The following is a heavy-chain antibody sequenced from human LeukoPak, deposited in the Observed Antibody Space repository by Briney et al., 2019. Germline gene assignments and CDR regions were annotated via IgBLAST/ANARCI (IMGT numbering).Heavy chain of an antibody. CDR3: ARADHYDSSGTFDY. D-gene: IGHD3-22*01. CDR2: ISYDGSNK. V-gene: IGHV3-30-3*01. CDR1: GFTFSSYA. Sequence: GGSLRLSCAASGFTFSSYAMHWVRQAPGKGLEWVAVISYDGSNKYYADSVKGRFTISRDNSKNTLYLQMNSLRAEDTAVYYCARADHYDSSGTFDYWGQGTLVTVSS. J-gene: IGHJ4*02.